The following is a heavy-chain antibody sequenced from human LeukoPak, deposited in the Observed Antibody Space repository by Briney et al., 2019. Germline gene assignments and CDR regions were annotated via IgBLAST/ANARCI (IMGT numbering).Heavy chain of an antibody. Sequence: GGSLRLSCAASGFTFSDYYMSWIRQAPGKGLEWVSYISSSGSTIYYADSVKSRFTISRDNAKNSLYLQMNSLIAEDTAVYYCARAPSDFDRFPPNAFDICGQGKMVTVSS. V-gene: IGHV3-11*01. CDR1: GFTFSDYY. CDR2: ISSSGSTI. D-gene: IGHD3-9*01. CDR3: ARAPSDFDRFPPNAFDI. J-gene: IGHJ3*02.